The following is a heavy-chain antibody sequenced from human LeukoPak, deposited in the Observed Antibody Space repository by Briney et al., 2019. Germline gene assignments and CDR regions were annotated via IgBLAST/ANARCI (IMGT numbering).Heavy chain of an antibody. J-gene: IGHJ4*02. D-gene: IGHD6-6*01. CDR1: GFTVSNDY. CDR3: TRLLPSSHHFFDS. CDR2: IYGGGDT. Sequence: PGGSLRLSCAVSGFTVSNDYTSWVRQAPGKGLEWVTVIYGGGDTYYPDSVRGRFTISRDNFENTLFLQMDSLRAEDTAVYYCTRLLPSSHHFFDSWGQGTLVTVSS. V-gene: IGHV3-53*01.